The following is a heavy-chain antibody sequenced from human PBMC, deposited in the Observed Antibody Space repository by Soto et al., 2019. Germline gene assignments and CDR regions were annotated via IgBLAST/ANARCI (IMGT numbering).Heavy chain of an antibody. V-gene: IGHV4-31*03. CDR3: ARAEVGYDSSGYYRYGMDV. J-gene: IGHJ6*02. CDR1: GGSISSDCYY. D-gene: IGHD3-22*01. Sequence: QVQLQESGPGLVKPSQTLSLTCSVSGGSISSDCYYWSWIRQPPGKGLEWSGYTYLSGSTYRNPSLKSRLTISIDVSKNQLSLNLTSVTAADTAVYYCARAEVGYDSSGYYRYGMDVWGQGTTVTVSS. CDR2: TYLSGST.